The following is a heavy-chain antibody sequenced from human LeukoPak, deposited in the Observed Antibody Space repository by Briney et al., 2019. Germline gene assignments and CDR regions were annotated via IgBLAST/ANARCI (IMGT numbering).Heavy chain of an antibody. V-gene: IGHV1-2*02. CDR2: INPNSGGT. Sequence: GASVKVSCKASGYTFTGYYMHWVRQAPGQGLEWMGWINPNSGGTNYAQKFQGRVTMTRDTSISTACMELSRLRSDDTAVYYCARDLYYYDTWTFDPWGQGTLVTVSS. CDR1: GYTFTGYY. J-gene: IGHJ5*02. D-gene: IGHD3-22*01. CDR3: ARDLYYYDTWTFDP.